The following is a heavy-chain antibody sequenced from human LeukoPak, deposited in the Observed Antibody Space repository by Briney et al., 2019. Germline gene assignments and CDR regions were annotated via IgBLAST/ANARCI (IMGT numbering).Heavy chain of an antibody. CDR1: GGSISSYY. D-gene: IGHD5-24*01. CDR3: ARSTPNDGYNQKFDY. Sequence: SETLSLTCTVSGGSISSYYWSWIRQPPGKGLEWIGYIYYSGSTNYNPSLKSRVTISVDTSKNQFSLKPSSVTAADTAVYYCARSTPNDGYNQKFDYWGQGTLVTVSS. V-gene: IGHV4-59*01. J-gene: IGHJ4*02. CDR2: IYYSGST.